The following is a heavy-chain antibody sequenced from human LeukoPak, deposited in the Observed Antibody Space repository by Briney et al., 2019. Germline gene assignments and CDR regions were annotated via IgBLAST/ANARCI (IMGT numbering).Heavy chain of an antibody. J-gene: IGHJ4*02. D-gene: IGHD3-22*01. CDR2: ITNNGRSK. Sequence: GGSLTLSCSASGFTFSRYAMHWLRQPPGKGLEYVSAITNNGRSKYYADSVKGRFTISRDNSKNTLYLQMSSLRAEDTAVYYCASTYSYDSSGYYPFDYWGQGTLVTVPS. CDR1: GFTFSRYA. V-gene: IGHV3-64D*06. CDR3: ASTYSYDSSGYYPFDY.